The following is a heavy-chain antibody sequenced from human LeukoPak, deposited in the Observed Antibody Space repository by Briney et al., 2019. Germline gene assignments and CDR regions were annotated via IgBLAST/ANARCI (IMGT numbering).Heavy chain of an antibody. CDR1: GFTVSSNY. CDR3: ARGYCGGDCYSGRLSFHH. CDR2: IYSGGGT. V-gene: IGHV3-53*01. Sequence: GGSLRLSCSASGFTVSSNYMSWVRQAPGKGLEWVSVIYSGGGTCSADSVKGRFTLSRDNSKNTVHLQMNSLRAEDTAVYYCARGYCGGDCYSGRLSFHHWGQGTLVTVSS. J-gene: IGHJ1*01. D-gene: IGHD2-21*02.